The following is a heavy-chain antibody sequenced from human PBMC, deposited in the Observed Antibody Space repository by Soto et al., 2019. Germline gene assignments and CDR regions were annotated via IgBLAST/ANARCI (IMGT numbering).Heavy chain of an antibody. J-gene: IGHJ6*02. CDR1: GFTLSGYV. Sequence: PGGSLRLSCAASGFTLSGYVLHWVRQAPGKGLEWGALISYDGSDKNYGDSVKGRFTISRDNSKNTLYLQMDSLRAEDTAMHYCATGRKSEHSYGMDVWGQGTTVTVSS. D-gene: IGHD1-26*01. V-gene: IGHV3-30-3*01. CDR3: ATGRKSEHSYGMDV. CDR2: ISYDGSDK.